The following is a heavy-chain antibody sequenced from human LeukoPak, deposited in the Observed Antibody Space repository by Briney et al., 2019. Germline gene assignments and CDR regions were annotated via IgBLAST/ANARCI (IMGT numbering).Heavy chain of an antibody. CDR2: ISVSGAGT. J-gene: IGHJ4*02. CDR1: GFTFSTYA. V-gene: IGHV3-23*01. CDR3: ARGVNYFVLEY. Sequence: PGGSLRLSCAASGFTFSTYAMSWVRQAPGKGLEWVSAISVSGAGTYYADSVKGRFTISRGNSKNTLYLQMNSLSAEDTAVYYCARGVNYFVLEYWGQGTLVTVSS. D-gene: IGHD3-10*02.